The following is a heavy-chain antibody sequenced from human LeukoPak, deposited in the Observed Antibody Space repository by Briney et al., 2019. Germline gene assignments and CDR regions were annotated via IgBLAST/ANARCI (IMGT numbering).Heavy chain of an antibody. V-gene: IGHV4-34*01. CDR2: INQSGGT. J-gene: IGHJ4*02. CDR1: GGSFSGYD. Sequence: SETLSLTCTVYGGSFSGYDWSWIRQPPGKGLEWIGEINQSGGTNYTPSLKRRVTISLDTSKTQFSLKLTSVTAADTAVYYCTRGSIADRLVNFWGQATLVTVS. D-gene: IGHD6-19*01. CDR3: TRGSIADRLVNF.